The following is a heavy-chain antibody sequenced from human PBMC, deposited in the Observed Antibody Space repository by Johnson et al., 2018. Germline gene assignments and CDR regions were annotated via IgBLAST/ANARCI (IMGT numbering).Heavy chain of an antibody. Sequence: QVQLVESGGGVVQPGTSLTLSCAASGFTFSSYAMHWVRQAPGKGLEWVALVVYDGRHNYYADSVKGRFTISRDNSKNTVYLQMDRLIREDTAVYYCVRDNNCLLTGFYGVPLFLWGQGTRVAVSS. V-gene: IGHV3-30*03. CDR3: VRDNNCLLTGFYGVPLFL. D-gene: IGHD2-8*01. CDR2: VVYDGRHN. CDR1: GFTFSSYA. J-gene: IGHJ3*01.